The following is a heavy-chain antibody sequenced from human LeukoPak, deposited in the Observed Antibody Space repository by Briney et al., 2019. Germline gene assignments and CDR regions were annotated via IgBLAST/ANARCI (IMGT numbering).Heavy chain of an antibody. CDR1: GFTFSSYW. CDR2: IKSKTDGGTT. Sequence: PGGSLRRSCAASGFTFSSYWMSWVRQAPGKGLEWVGRIKSKTDGGTTDYAAPVKGRFTISRDDSKNTLYLQMNSLKTEDTAVYYCSTTYYYDSSEGYWGQGTLVTVSS. V-gene: IGHV3-15*01. J-gene: IGHJ4*02. D-gene: IGHD3-22*01. CDR3: STTYYYDSSEGY.